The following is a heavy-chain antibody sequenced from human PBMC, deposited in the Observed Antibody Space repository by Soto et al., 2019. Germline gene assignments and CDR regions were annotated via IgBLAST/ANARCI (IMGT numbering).Heavy chain of an antibody. D-gene: IGHD5-18*01. Sequence: QVQLQESGPGLVKPSQTLSLTCTVSGGSISSGDYYWSWIRQPPGKGLEWIGYIYYSGSTYYNPSLKSRVTISVDTSKNQCSLKLSSVTAADTAVYYCARSPWIQLWSPYYFDYWGQGTLVTVSS. CDR1: GGSISSGDYY. J-gene: IGHJ4*02. CDR3: ARSPWIQLWSPYYFDY. V-gene: IGHV4-30-4*01. CDR2: IYYSGST.